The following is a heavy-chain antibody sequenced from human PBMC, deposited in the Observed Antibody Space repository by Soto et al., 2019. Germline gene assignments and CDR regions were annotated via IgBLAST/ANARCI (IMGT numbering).Heavy chain of an antibody. V-gene: IGHV3-74*01. CDR2: INSDGSST. J-gene: IGHJ6*02. Sequence: GGSLRLSCAASGFTFSSYWMHWVRQAPGKGLVWVSRINSDGSSTSYADSVKGRFTISRGNAKNTLYLQMNSLRAEDTAVYYCARAPSIYDFWSGYYTKYYGMDVWGQGTTVTVSS. D-gene: IGHD3-3*01. CDR1: GFTFSSYW. CDR3: ARAPSIYDFWSGYYTKYYGMDV.